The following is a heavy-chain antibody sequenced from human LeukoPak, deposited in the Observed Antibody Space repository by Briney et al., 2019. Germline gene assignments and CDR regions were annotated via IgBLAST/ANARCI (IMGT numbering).Heavy chain of an antibody. D-gene: IGHD5-24*01. CDR3: ARDVGDGYNYLGY. CDR2: IIPILGIA. CDR1: GGTFSSYA. V-gene: IGHV1-69*04. Sequence: SVKVSCKASGGTFSSYAISWVRQAPGQGLEWMGRIIPILGIANYAQKFQGRVTITADKSTSTAYMELSSLRSEDTAVYYCARDVGDGYNYLGYWGQGTLVTVSS. J-gene: IGHJ4*02.